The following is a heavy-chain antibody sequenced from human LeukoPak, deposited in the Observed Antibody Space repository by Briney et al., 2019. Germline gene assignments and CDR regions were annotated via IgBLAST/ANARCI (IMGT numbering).Heavy chain of an antibody. CDR3: ARGPGSGTYWAFDY. CDR1: GGSISSYN. V-gene: IGHV4-59*01. Sequence: SETLSLTCTVSGGSISSYNWSWIRQPPGKGLEWIGYIYYSGSTSYNPSLKSRVTISVDTSKNQFSLKLSSVTAGDTAVYYCARGPGSGTYWAFDYWGQGTLVTVSS. J-gene: IGHJ4*02. D-gene: IGHD1-26*01. CDR2: IYYSGST.